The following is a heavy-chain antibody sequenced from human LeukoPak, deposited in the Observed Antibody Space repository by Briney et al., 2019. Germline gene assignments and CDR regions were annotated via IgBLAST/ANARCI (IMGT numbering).Heavy chain of an antibody. D-gene: IGHD2-2*01. Sequence: ASVKVSCKASGYTFTSYYMHWVRQAPGQGLEWMGWVNPNSGGTNYAQKFQGRVTMTRDTSISTAYMELSRLRSDDTAVYYCARDGEGIVVVPAAWNWFDPWGQGTLVTVSS. J-gene: IGHJ5*02. V-gene: IGHV1-2*02. CDR3: ARDGEGIVVVPAAWNWFDP. CDR2: VNPNSGGT. CDR1: GYTFTSYY.